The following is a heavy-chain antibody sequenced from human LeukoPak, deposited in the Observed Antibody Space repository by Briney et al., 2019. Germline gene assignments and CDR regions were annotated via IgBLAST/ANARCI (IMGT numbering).Heavy chain of an antibody. Sequence: SGTLSLTCAVSGGSISSGGYWSWLRQPPGKGLEWIGQIYYIGSTNYNPSLESRVIMSLDKSTNQLSLRFNSVTAADTAVYYCAKGGKWDVTPFDYWGQGTLVTVSS. D-gene: IGHD1-26*01. V-gene: IGHV4-4*02. J-gene: IGHJ4*02. CDR3: AKGGKWDVTPFDY. CDR1: GGSISSGGY. CDR2: IYYIGST.